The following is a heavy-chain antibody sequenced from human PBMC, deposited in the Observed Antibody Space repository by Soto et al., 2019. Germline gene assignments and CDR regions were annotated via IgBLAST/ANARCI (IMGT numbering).Heavy chain of an antibody. D-gene: IGHD5-12*01. V-gene: IGHV3-53*01. CDR2: IHTGGST. CDR1: GLTVSNNY. CDR3: ARDIYSGSYFFDY. J-gene: IGHJ4*02. Sequence: GVSLRLSCAASGLTVSNNYMCWVRQPPGKGLEWVAVIHTGGSTYYADSVKGRFTISRDNSKNTLFLQMNSLRAEDTAVYYCARDIYSGSYFFDYWGQGTVVTVSS.